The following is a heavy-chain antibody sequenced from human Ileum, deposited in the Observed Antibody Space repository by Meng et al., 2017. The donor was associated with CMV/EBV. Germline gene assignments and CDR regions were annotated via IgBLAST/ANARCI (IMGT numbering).Heavy chain of an antibody. V-gene: IGHV3-7*01. Sequence: GESLKISCVVSAFTFNNYWMTWVRQAPGKGLEWVANINQDGSEKYYVDSVKGRFTVSRDNAKNSLYLQMNSLRAEDTAEYYCAKATDGSGSLYYLDAWGQGTLVTVSS. CDR3: AKATDGSGSLYYLDA. D-gene: IGHD3-10*01. CDR2: INQDGSEK. CDR1: AFTFNNYW. J-gene: IGHJ4*02.